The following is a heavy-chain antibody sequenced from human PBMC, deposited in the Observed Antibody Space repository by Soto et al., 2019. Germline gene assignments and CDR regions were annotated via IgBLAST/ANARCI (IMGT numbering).Heavy chain of an antibody. D-gene: IGHD6-6*01. CDR3: PRDPNHSSSRTRHL. CDR1: G. Sequence: GRSWARQETEQGLEWVGWINTFHGNTDYAQKLLGRVTMTTDTSTSTAYMELSSLRSDDTAVYYCPRDPNHSSSRTRHLWGQAPPVTSPQ. CDR2: INTFHGNT. J-gene: IGHJ5*02. V-gene: IGHV1-18*01.